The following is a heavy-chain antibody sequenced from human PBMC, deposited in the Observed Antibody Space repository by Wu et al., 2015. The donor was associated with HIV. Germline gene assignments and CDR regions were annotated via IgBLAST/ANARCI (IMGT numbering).Heavy chain of an antibody. CDR2: IIPISGTP. CDR1: GGTFSNYG. Sequence: QVRLVQSGADVKKPGSSMKVSCKASGGTFSNYGISWVRQAAGQGLEWMGGIIPISGTPTYAQKFQDRITISADGSRSTAYMELSSLRSEDTAIYYCARGRYSSNWYWDYWGQGTLVTVSS. CDR3: ARGRYSSNWYWDY. V-gene: IGHV1-69*12. D-gene: IGHD6-13*01. J-gene: IGHJ4*02.